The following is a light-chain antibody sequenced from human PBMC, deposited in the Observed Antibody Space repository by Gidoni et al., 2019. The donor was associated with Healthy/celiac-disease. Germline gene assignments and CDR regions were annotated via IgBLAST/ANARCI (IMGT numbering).Light chain of an antibody. Sequence: DIVMPQSPDSLAVSLGERATINCKSSQSVLYSSNNKNYLAWYQQKPGQPPKLLIYWASTRESWVPDRFSGSGSGTDFTLTISSLQAEDVAVYYCQQYYSTPYTFGQGTKLEIK. J-gene: IGKJ2*01. CDR3: QQYYSTPYT. CDR2: WAS. V-gene: IGKV4-1*01. CDR1: QSVLYSSNNKNY.